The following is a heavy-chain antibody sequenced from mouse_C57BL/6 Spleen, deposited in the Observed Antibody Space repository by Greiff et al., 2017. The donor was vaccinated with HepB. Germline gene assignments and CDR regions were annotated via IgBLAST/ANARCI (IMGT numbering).Heavy chain of an antibody. Sequence: QVQLQQPGAELVMPGASVKLSCKASGYTFTSYWMHWVKQRPGQGLEWIGEIDPSDSYTNYNQKFKGKSTLTVDKSSSTAYMQLSSLTSEDSAVYYCARWDTTFAYWGQGTLVTVSA. V-gene: IGHV1-69*01. CDR2: IDPSDSYT. CDR1: GYTFTSYW. D-gene: IGHD1-1*01. CDR3: ARWDTTFAY. J-gene: IGHJ3*01.